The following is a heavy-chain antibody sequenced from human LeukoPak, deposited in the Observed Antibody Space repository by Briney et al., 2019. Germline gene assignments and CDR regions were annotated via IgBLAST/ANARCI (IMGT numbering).Heavy chain of an antibody. V-gene: IGHV3-30*18. CDR2: ISYDVSNK. CDR3: AKDTRTGTISGGGDY. CDR1: GFTFSSHG. J-gene: IGHJ4*02. D-gene: IGHD1-1*01. Sequence: PGRSLRLSCAASGFTFSSHGMHWVRQAPGKGLEWVAVISYDVSNKYYADSVNGRFTISRDNSKNTLYLQMNSLRAEDTAVYYCAKDTRTGTISGGGDYWGQGTLVTVSS.